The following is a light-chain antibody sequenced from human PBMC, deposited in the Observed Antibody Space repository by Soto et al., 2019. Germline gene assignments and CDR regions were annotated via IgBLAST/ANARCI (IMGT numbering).Light chain of an antibody. J-gene: IGLJ1*01. CDR1: NNDVGGYKL. Sequence: QSVLTQPASVSGSPGQSITISCTGTNNDVGGYKLVSWYQQHPGKVPKVVIYEGSKRPSGVSNRFSGSTSVNSASLTISGLQADDEADYYCCLYIGATTYVFGTGTKLTVL. CDR2: EGS. CDR3: CLYIGATTYV. V-gene: IGLV2-23*01.